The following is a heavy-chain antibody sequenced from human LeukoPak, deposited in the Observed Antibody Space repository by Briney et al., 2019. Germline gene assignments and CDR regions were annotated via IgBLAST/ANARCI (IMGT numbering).Heavy chain of an antibody. Sequence: SETLSLTCAVYGGSFSGYYWSWIRQPPGKGLEWIGYLYYSGITKYNPSLKSRVTISVDTSKSHFSLRLSSATAADSAVYYCARSVGATSVDYWGQGTLVTVSS. D-gene: IGHD1-26*01. CDR3: ARSVGATSVDY. J-gene: IGHJ4*02. CDR1: GGSFSGYY. CDR2: LYYSGIT. V-gene: IGHV4-59*08.